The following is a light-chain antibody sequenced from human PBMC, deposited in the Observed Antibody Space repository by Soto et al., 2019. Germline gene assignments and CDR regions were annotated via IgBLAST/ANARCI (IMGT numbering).Light chain of an antibody. J-gene: IGLJ2*01. Sequence: QSALTQPPSASGSPGQSVTISCTGTSSDVGGYNYVSWYQQHPGKAPKLMIYDVSERPSGVPDRFSGSKSGNTASLTVSGLQAEDEADYYCSSHAGSNTLVVLGGGTKLTVL. CDR1: SSDVGGYNY. CDR2: DVS. V-gene: IGLV2-8*01. CDR3: SSHAGSNTLVV.